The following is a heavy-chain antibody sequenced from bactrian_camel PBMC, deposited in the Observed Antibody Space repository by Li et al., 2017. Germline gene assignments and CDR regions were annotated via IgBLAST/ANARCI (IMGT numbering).Heavy chain of an antibody. V-gene: IGHV3S54*01. Sequence: HVQLVESGGGSVQAGGSLRLECVVSGYTYRIRDHCTAWFRQAPGKEREEVAGFYTGGGSTWYADSVKGRFTISRDKSKNTLYLQMGSLKTEDTAFYYCAIGSYDYNYDPSTRGKGTQVTVS. CDR1: GYTYRIRD. CDR2: FYTGGGST. J-gene: IGHJ4*01. D-gene: IGHD4*01.